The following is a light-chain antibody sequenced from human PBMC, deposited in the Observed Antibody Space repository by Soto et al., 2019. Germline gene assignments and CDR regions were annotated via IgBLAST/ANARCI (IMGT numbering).Light chain of an antibody. Sequence: DIVMTQSPISLPVTAGEPAPISCRSSQSILHRSGYHYLIWYLQKPGQSQQALISLGSSRASGVPDRFSGSGSGTDCTLKISRVEPEDVGDYYCMQARQTALTFGGGTKVETK. CDR3: MQARQTALT. J-gene: IGKJ4*01. CDR2: LGS. CDR1: QSILHRSGYHY. V-gene: IGKV2-28*01.